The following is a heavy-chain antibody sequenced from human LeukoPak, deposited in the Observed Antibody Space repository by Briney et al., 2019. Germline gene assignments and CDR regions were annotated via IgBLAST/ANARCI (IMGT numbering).Heavy chain of an antibody. CDR3: ARSPRGYCSGGSCFDY. V-gene: IGHV1-2*02. D-gene: IGHD2-15*01. CDR1: GYTFTDYY. J-gene: IGHJ4*02. Sequence: ASVKVSCKASGYTFTDYYMHWVRRAPGQGLEWMGWIHPDSGGTNSAQKFQGRVTMTRDTSISTAYMELSRLTSDDTAVYYCARSPRGYCSGGSCFDYWGQGTLVTVSS. CDR2: IHPDSGGT.